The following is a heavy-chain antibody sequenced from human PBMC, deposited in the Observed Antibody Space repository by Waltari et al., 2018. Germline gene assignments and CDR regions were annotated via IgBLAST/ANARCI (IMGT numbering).Heavy chain of an antibody. CDR2: LEPEDCET. V-gene: IGHV1-24*01. CDR1: GYTLTELS. J-gene: IGHJ4*02. CDR3: AISFDY. Sequence: QVQLVQSGAEVKKPGASVKVSCKVSGYTLTELSMHWVRQAPGKGLEWMGGLEPEDCETIYAQKFQGRVTMNEDTSTDTAYMELSSLRSEDTAVYYCAISFDYWGQGTLVTVSS.